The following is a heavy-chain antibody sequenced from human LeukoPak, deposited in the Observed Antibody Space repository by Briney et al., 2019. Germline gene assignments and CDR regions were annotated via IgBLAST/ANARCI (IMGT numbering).Heavy chain of an antibody. Sequence: SETLSLTCTVSGGSISSYYWSWIRQPPGKGLEWIGYIYYSGSTNYNPSLKSRVTISVDTSKNQFSLKLSSVTDPDTAVYYCARGDSSSWPVNWFDPWGQGTMVTVSS. CDR2: IYYSGST. CDR3: ARGDSSSWPVNWFDP. J-gene: IGHJ5*02. V-gene: IGHV4-59*01. D-gene: IGHD6-13*01. CDR1: GGSISSYY.